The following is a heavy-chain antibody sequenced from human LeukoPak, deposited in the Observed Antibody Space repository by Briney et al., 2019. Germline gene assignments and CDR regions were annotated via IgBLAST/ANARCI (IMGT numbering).Heavy chain of an antibody. CDR3: AREGQAWSLLYYFDY. J-gene: IGHJ4*02. CDR1: GYTFTGYY. V-gene: IGHV1-2*02. Sequence: ASVKVSCKASGYTFTGYYMHWVRQAPGQGLEWMGWINPNSGGTNYAQKFQGRVTMTRDTSISTAYMELSRLRSDDTAVYYCAREGQAWSLLYYFDYWGQGTLVTVSS. CDR2: INPNSGGT. D-gene: IGHD3-22*01.